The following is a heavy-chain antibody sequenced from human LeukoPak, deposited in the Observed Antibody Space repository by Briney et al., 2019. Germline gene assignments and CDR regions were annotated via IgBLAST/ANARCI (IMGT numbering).Heavy chain of an antibody. CDR2: IYYSGTT. CDR3: ARHKREIAVAGLNAFDI. CDR1: GGSISSYY. Sequence: SETLSLTCTVSGGSISSYYWSWIRQPPGKGLEWIGYIYYSGTTNYNPSLKSRVTISVDSSKNQFSLKLSSVTAADTAVYYCARHKREIAVAGLNAFDIWGQGTMVTVSS. V-gene: IGHV4-59*08. D-gene: IGHD6-19*01. J-gene: IGHJ3*02.